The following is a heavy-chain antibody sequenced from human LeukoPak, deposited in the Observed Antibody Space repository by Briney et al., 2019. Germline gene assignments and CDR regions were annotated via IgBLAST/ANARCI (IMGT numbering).Heavy chain of an antibody. Sequence: EASVKVSCKASGYTFTSYYMHWVRQAPGQGLEWMGIINPSGGSTSYAQKFQGRVTMTRDTSTSTVYMELSSLGSEDTAVYYCARDLREGSYYYGMDVWGQGTTVTVSS. CDR1: GYTFTSYY. CDR2: INPSGGST. D-gene: IGHD5-12*01. V-gene: IGHV1-46*01. CDR3: ARDLREGSYYYGMDV. J-gene: IGHJ6*02.